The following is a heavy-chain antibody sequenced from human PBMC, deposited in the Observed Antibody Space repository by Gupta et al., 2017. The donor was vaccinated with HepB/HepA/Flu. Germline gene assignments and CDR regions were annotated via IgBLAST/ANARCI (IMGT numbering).Heavy chain of an antibody. J-gene: IGHJ3*02. V-gene: IGHV3-43*02. Sequence: EVQLVESGGGVVQPGGSLRLSCAASGFTFDDYAMHWVRQAPGKGLEWVSLISGDGGSTYYADSVKGRFTISRDNSKNSLYLQMNSLRTEDTALYYCAKDLSSSWTGVIDDAFDIWGQGTMVTVSS. CDR3: AKDLSSSWTGVIDDAFDI. D-gene: IGHD6-13*01. CDR2: ISGDGGST. CDR1: GFTFDDYA.